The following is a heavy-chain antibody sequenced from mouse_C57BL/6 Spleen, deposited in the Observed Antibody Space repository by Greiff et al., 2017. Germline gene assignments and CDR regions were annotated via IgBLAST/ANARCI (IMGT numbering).Heavy chain of an antibody. CDR3: AREDGKAWFAY. CDR2: IYPRSGHT. J-gene: IGHJ3*01. Sequence: VQLQQSGAELARPGASVKLSCKASGYTFTSYGISWVKQRTGQGLEWIGEIYPRSGHTYYNEKFKGKATLTADKSSSTAYMELRSLTSEDAAVYFCAREDGKAWFAYWGQGTLVTVSA. CDR1: GYTFTSYG. D-gene: IGHD2-1*01. V-gene: IGHV1-81*01.